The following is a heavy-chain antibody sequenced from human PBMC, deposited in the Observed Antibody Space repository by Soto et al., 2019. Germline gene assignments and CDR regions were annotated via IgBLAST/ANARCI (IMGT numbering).Heavy chain of an antibody. CDR1: GCTFSSYA. V-gene: IGHV3-23*01. CDR2: IXXSXVXX. CDR3: AKLSTGFVDGDY. J-gene: IGHJ4*01. D-gene: IGHD1-1*01. Sequence: GSRRLSCAASGCTFSSYAMSWVRQAPGKGLVWVXAIXXSXVXXXYXXSVKGRFTISRDNAHNSLYLQIDSLRAEDTAVYYCAKLSTGFVDGDYWGRGTLVTVSS.